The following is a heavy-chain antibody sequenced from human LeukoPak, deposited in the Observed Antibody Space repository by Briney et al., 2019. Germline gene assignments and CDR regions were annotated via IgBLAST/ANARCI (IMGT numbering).Heavy chain of an antibody. CDR2: IKHDGSEK. D-gene: IGHD6-19*01. J-gene: IGHJ4*02. CDR3: AREHSSGWSYYFDY. Sequence: KTGGSLRLSCAASGFTFSSYWMTWVRQAPGKGLEWVANIKHDGSEKCYVDSVKGRFTTSRDNAKSSLYLQMNSLRAEDTAVYYCAREHSSGWSYYFDYWGQGTLVTVSS. CDR1: GFTFSSYW. V-gene: IGHV3-7*03.